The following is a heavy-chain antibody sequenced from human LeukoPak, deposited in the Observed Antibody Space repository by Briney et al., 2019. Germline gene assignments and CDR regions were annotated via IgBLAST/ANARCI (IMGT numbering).Heavy chain of an antibody. V-gene: IGHV1-46*01. CDR2: INPSGGST. CDR3: ARGYPGSSWYDY. D-gene: IGHD6-13*01. CDR1: GYTFTHHH. Sequence: GSVKGFCKASGYTFTHHHMHWGGHAPGQRVRWMGIINPSGGSTSYAQKFQGRVTMTRDTSTSTVYMELSSLRSEDTAVYYCARGYPGSSWYDYWGQGTLVTVSS. J-gene: IGHJ4*02.